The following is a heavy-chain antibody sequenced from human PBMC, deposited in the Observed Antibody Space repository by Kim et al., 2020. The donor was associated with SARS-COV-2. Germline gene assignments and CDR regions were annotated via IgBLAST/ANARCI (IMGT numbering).Heavy chain of an antibody. CDR1: GGSISSSNW. Sequence: SETLSLTCVVSGGSISSSNWWSWVRQPPGKGLEWIGEIYHSGSSNYNPSLKSRVTISVDKSKNQFSLNLKSVTAADTAVYYCARDLEGRLFQHWGQGTLVIVSS. CDR2: IYHSGSS. J-gene: IGHJ1*01. D-gene: IGHD1-1*01. CDR3: ARDLEGRLFQH. V-gene: IGHV4-4*02.